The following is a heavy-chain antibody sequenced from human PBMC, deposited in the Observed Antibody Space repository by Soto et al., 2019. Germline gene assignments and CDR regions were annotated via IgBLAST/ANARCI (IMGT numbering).Heavy chain of an antibody. J-gene: IGHJ4*02. D-gene: IGHD5-12*01. V-gene: IGHV3-23*01. CDR1: GFTFSSYG. CDR3: ATRHGYKSFEY. Sequence: GRALRLSCAASGFTFSSYGMTGVRPAPGKGLEWVSGIDYTGTSTYYADSVKGRFTISRDNSKNTLYLQMNSLRTEDTAVYYCATRHGYKSFEYWGQGALVTVSS. CDR2: IDYTGTST.